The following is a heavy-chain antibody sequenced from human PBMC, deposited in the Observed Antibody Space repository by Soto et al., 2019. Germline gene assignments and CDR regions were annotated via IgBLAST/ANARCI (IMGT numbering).Heavy chain of an antibody. CDR3: AHRHLRSRWLDFDY. V-gene: IGHV2-5*02. J-gene: IGHJ4*02. CDR1: GFSLSTSGVG. Sequence: QITLKESGPTLVKPTQTLTLTCTFSGFSLSTSGVGVGWIRQPPGKALEWLALIYWDDDKRYSPSLKSKLTITKNPSKNHMLLTMTNMDPVDTATYYCAHRHLRSRWLDFDYWGQGTLVTVSS. D-gene: IGHD5-12*01. CDR2: IYWDDDK.